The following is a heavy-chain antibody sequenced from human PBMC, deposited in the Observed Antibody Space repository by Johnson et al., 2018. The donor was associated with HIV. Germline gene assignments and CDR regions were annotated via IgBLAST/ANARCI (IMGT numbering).Heavy chain of an antibody. V-gene: IGHV3-66*01. CDR3: ARLGLTDAFDI. CDR1: GFSVSSKY. Sequence: VQLVESGGGLVQPGGSLRLSCAASGFSVSSKYMSWVRQAPGKGLEWVSVIYSGGSTFYADSVKGRFTISRDNSKNTLYLQMNSLRAEDTAVYYCARLGLTDAFDIWGQGTMVTVSS. J-gene: IGHJ3*02. D-gene: IGHD2-8*01. CDR2: IYSGGST.